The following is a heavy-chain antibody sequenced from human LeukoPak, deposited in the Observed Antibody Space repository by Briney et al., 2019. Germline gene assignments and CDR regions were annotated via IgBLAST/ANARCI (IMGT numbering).Heavy chain of an antibody. D-gene: IGHD6-19*01. CDR2: ISPGGNTI. J-gene: IGHJ4*02. Sequence: PGGSLRLSCAASGFTFSDYHMNWIRQAPGKGLEWVSYISPGGNTIYFAGSVNGRFTLSRDSARNSLSLQMNSLTAEDTAVYYCAAGRDIAVAGPGGYFDYWGRGALVTVSS. CDR1: GFTFSDYH. V-gene: IGHV3-11*01. CDR3: AAGRDIAVAGPGGYFDY.